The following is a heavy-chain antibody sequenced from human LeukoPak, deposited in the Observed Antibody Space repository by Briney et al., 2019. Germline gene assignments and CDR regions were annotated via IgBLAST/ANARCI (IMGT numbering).Heavy chain of an antibody. D-gene: IGHD3-9*01. CDR2: INHSGST. CDR1: GGSFSGYY. J-gene: IGHJ5*02. V-gene: IGHV4-34*01. CDR3: ARAGRGYFDSSRGFDP. Sequence: KPSETLSLTCAVYGGSFSGYYWSWIRQPPGKGLEWIGEINHSGSTNYNPSLKSRVTISVDTSKNQFSLKLSSETAADTAVYYCARAGRGYFDSSRGFDPWGQGTLVTVSS.